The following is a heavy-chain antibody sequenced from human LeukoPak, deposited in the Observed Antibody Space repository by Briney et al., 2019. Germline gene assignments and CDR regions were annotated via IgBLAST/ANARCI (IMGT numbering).Heavy chain of an antibody. CDR3: ARWVSHYAFDY. CDR2: INHSGST. CDR1: GGSFSGYY. Sequence: SETLSLTCAVYGGSFSGYYWSWIRQPPGKGLEWIGEINHSGSTNYNPSLKSRVTISVDTSKNQFSLKLSSVTAADTAVYYCARWVSHYAFDYWGQGTLVTVSS. J-gene: IGHJ4*02. V-gene: IGHV4-34*01. D-gene: IGHD3-16*01.